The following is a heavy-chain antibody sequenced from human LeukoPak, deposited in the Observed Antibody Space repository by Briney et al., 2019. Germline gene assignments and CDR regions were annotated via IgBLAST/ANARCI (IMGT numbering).Heavy chain of an antibody. J-gene: IGHJ4*02. Sequence: ASVKVSCKASGYTFTDYYFYWVRQAPGQGLECVGWINPNSGGTNYAQRFQGRVTMTRDTSSSAVYMEMSRLISDDTAVYYCSSGSPPFGYWGQGTLVTVSS. D-gene: IGHD3-10*01. V-gene: IGHV1-2*02. CDR2: INPNSGGT. CDR1: GYTFTDYY. CDR3: SSGSPPFGY.